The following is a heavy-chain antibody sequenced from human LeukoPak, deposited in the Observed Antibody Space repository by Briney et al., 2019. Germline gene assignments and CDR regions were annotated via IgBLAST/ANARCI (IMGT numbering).Heavy chain of an antibody. CDR3: ARGSDNLGYCSGGSCRPPYYYYYGMDV. Sequence: SETLSLTCTVSGGSISSSSYYWGWIRQPPGKGLEWIGSIYYSGSTYYNPSLKSRVTISVDTSKNQFSLKLSSVTAADTAVYYCARGSDNLGYCSGGSCRPPYYYYYGMDVWGQGTTVTVSS. D-gene: IGHD2-15*01. CDR1: GGSISSSSYY. V-gene: IGHV4-39*01. CDR2: IYYSGST. J-gene: IGHJ6*02.